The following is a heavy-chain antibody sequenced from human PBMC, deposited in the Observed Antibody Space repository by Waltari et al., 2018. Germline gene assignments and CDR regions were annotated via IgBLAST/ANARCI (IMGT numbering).Heavy chain of an antibody. Sequence: QVQLQPWGAGLLKPSETLSLTCAVYGGSFSDYYWSWIRQPPGKGLEWIGEINHSGNTNYNPSLKSRVTISVDTSKNQFSLKLSSATAADTAVYYCARDPTRLRTFDYWGQGTLVTVSS. J-gene: IGHJ4*02. CDR3: ARDPTRLRTFDY. D-gene: IGHD3-16*01. CDR2: INHSGNT. V-gene: IGHV4-34*01. CDR1: GGSFSDYY.